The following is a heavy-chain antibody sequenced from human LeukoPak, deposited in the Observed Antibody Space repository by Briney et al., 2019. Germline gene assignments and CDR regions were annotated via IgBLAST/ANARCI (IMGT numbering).Heavy chain of an antibody. CDR1: GFTFNRKD. J-gene: IGHJ5*02. CDR3: ARTGTSSDTFDL. Sequence: GGSLRLSCAASGFTFNRKDMHWTRQARGRGLEWVSGIGIIGDTYYSDSVKGRFTISRETDKNSVYLQMSSLTAGDTAVYFCARTGTSSDTFDLWGQGTLVTVSS. D-gene: IGHD7-27*01. V-gene: IGHV3-13*01. CDR2: IGIIGDT.